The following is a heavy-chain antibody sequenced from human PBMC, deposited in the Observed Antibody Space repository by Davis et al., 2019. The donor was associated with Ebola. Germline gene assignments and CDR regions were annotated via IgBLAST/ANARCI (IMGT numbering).Heavy chain of an antibody. V-gene: IGHV4-39*07. Sequence: ESLKISCAASGFTFSSYGMHWVRQPPGKGLEWIGSIYYSGSTYYNPSLKSRVTISVDTSKNQFSLKLSSVTAADTAVYYCARVGCSGGSCYHGLDYWGQGTLVTVSS. CDR2: IYYSGST. J-gene: IGHJ4*02. CDR1: GFTFSSYG. D-gene: IGHD2-15*01. CDR3: ARVGCSGGSCYHGLDY.